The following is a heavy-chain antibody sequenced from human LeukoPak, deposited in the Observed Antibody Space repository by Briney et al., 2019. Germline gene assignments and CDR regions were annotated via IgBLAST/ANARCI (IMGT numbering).Heavy chain of an antibody. CDR1: GFTFSSYS. J-gene: IGHJ5*02. V-gene: IGHV3-21*01. Sequence: PGGSLRLSCAASGFTFSSYSMNWVRQAPGKGLEWVSSISSSSSYIYYADSVKGRFTISRDNAKNSLYLQMNSLRAEDTAVCYCARDYPGTTCHLIGGNNWFDPWGQGTLVTVSS. CDR3: ARDYPGTTCHLIGGNNWFDP. D-gene: IGHD1-7*01. CDR2: ISSSSSYI.